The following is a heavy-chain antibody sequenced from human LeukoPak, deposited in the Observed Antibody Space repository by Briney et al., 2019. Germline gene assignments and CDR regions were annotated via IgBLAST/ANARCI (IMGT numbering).Heavy chain of an antibody. CDR3: AKDFHGPFDY. CDR1: GFTFSNYA. V-gene: IGHV3-23*01. J-gene: IGHJ4*02. CDR2: ISSSADRT. Sequence: GGSLRLSCAASGFTFSNYAMSWVRQAPGKGLQWVSLISSSADRTYYVDSVKGRFTVSRDNSKNMMYLQMNSLRAEDSAVYYCAKDFHGPFDYWGQGTLVTVSS.